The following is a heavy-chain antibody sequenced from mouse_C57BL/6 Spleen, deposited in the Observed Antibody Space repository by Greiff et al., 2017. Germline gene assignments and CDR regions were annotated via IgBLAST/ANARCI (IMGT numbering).Heavy chain of an antibody. CDR2: IYPGSGST. CDR3: ASRSTVVAEY. J-gene: IGHJ2*01. Sequence: VQLQQPGAELVKPGASVKLSCKASGYTFTSYWITWVKQRPGQGLEWIGEIYPGSGSTNYNEKFKSKATLTVDTSSSTAYMQLSSLTSEDSAVYYCASRSTVVAEYWGQGTTLTVSS. D-gene: IGHD1-1*01. CDR1: GYTFTSYW. V-gene: IGHV1-55*01.